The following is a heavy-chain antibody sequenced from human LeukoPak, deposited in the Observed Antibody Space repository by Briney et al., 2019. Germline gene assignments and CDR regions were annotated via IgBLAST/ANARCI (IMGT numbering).Heavy chain of an antibody. V-gene: IGHV3-53*01. J-gene: IGHJ4*02. D-gene: IGHD3-3*01. CDR3: AKGAYDFWSGYSSFDY. CDR1: GFTVSSNY. CDR2: IYSGGST. Sequence: GGSLRLSCAASGFTVSSNYMSWVRQAPGKGLEWVSVIYSGGSTYYADSVKGRFTTPRDISKNTLYLQMNSLRAEDTAVYYCAKGAYDFWSGYSSFDYWGQGTLVTVSS.